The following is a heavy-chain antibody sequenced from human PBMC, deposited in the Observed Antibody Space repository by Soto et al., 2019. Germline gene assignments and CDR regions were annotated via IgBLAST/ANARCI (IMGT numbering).Heavy chain of an antibody. CDR1: GFTFSNYT. CDR2: ISRSSRNI. V-gene: IGHV3-21*01. CDR3: ARDLKVAGTNSFYYYGMDV. Sequence: GGSLRLSCAASGFTFSNYTMNWVRQAPGKGLEWVPSISRSSRNIYYADTVKGRFTISRDNAKNALYLHMNSLRAGDTAVYYCARDLKVAGTNSFYYYGMDVWGQGTMVTVSS. J-gene: IGHJ6*02. D-gene: IGHD6-19*01.